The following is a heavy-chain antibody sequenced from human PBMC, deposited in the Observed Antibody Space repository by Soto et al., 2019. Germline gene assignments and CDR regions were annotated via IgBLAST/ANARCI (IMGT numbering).Heavy chain of an antibody. CDR3: ARAVGLAYCGGDCYSGFDY. CDR2: IIPIFGTA. CDR1: GGTFSSYA. Sequence: SVKVSCKASGGTFSSYAISWVRQAPGQGLEWMGGIIPIFGTANYAQKFQGRVTITADESTSTAYMELSSLRSEDTAVYYCARAVGLAYCGGDCYSGFDYWGQGTLVTVSS. V-gene: IGHV1-69*13. D-gene: IGHD2-21*02. J-gene: IGHJ4*02.